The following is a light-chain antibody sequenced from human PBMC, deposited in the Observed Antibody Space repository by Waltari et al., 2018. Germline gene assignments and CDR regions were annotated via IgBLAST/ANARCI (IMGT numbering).Light chain of an antibody. V-gene: IGKV4-1*01. CDR3: QQFYTTPWT. Sequence: DIVMTQSPDSLAVSLGERATINCKSSQTVLYSTKNKNYLTWYRQKPGQPPKLLIYWASTRASGVPDRFTGRGSGTDFTLTISSLQAEDVAVYYCQQFYTTPWTFGQGTRVEIK. CDR2: WAS. J-gene: IGKJ1*01. CDR1: QTVLYSTKNKNY.